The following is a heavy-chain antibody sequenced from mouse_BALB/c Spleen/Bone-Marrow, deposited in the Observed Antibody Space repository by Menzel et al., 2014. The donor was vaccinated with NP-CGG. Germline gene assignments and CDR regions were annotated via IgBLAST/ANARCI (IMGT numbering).Heavy chain of an antibody. V-gene: IGHV1S33*01. J-gene: IGHJ4*01. CDR2: IYPGDGST. CDR3: ARGGIGLSLAY. Sequence: LVESGPELVKPGTLVKISCKASGYGFTDYDINWVKQRPGQGLEWIGWIYPGDGSTRYNEKFKGKATLTADRSSSTAYMQLSSLTSESPAVFFGARGGIGLSLAYWGQGPSVPVSS. D-gene: IGHD3-3*01. CDR1: GYGFTDYD.